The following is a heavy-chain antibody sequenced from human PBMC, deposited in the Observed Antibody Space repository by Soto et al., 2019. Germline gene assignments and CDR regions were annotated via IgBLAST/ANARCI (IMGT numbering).Heavy chain of an antibody. CDR3: ARAREFGAARYYYDLDV. V-gene: IGHV4-59*02. Sequence: SETLSLTCTVSGGSVSSYYWSWIQQPPGTGLEWIGYIYYSESTNYNPSPKSRVTISLDTSKTQCSLELRSVTAADTAVYYCARAREFGAARYYYDLDVGGQGTTVTVSS. CDR2: IYYSEST. D-gene: IGHD3-10*01. CDR1: GGSVSSYY. J-gene: IGHJ6*02.